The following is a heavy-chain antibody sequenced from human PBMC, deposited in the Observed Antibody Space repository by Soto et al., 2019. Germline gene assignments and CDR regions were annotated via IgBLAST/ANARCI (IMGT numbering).Heavy chain of an antibody. CDR1: GYSFTSYW. J-gene: IGHJ5*02. D-gene: IGHD6-13*01. CDR2: IDPSDSYT. Sequence: PXESLKLYWKCSGYSFTSYWISLVLQMPGKGLEWMGRIDPSDSYTNYSPSFQGHVTISADKSISTAYLQWSSLKVSDTAMYYCARVYSSSWYSRANWFDPWGQGTLVTVSS. CDR3: ARVYSSSWYSRANWFDP. V-gene: IGHV5-10-1*01.